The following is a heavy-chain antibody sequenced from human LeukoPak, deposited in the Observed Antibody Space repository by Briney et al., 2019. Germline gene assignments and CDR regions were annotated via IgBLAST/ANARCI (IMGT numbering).Heavy chain of an antibody. J-gene: IGHJ6*02. CDR1: AGSISSGRYY. CDR3: ARQPPRYGMDV. CDR2: VYTSGST. V-gene: IGHV4-61*09. Sequence: SETLSLTCTVSAGSISSGRYYWTWIRQPAGEGLEWIGHVYTSGSTNYNPSLKSRVTISVDSPKNQFSLKLSSVTAADTAVYYCARQPPRYGMDVWGQGTTVTVSS.